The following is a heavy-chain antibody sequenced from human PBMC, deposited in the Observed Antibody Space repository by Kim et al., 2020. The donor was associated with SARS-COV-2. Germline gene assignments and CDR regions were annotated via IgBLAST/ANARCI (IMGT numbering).Heavy chain of an antibody. Sequence: GESLKISCKGSGYSFTSYWIGWVRQMPGKGLEWMGIIYPGDSDTRYSPSFQGQVTISADKSISTAYLQWSSLKASDTAMYYCARLAYSSGWYESYPFDYWGQGTLVTVAS. CDR3: ARLAYSSGWYESYPFDY. J-gene: IGHJ4*02. CDR1: GYSFTSYW. D-gene: IGHD6-19*01. V-gene: IGHV5-51*01. CDR2: IYPGDSDT.